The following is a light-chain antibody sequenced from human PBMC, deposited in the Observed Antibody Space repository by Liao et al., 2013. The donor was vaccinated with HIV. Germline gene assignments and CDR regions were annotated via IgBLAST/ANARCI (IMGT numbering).Light chain of an antibody. Sequence: SYELTQPPSVSVSPGQTASITCSGDKLGDKYVSWYQQKPGQSPLLVIYQDSRRPSGIPERISASNFGHTATLTISGTQAMDEGDYYCQAWDRNSAVFGTGTRLTVL. V-gene: IGLV3-1*01. CDR1: KLGDKY. CDR2: QDS. CDR3: QAWDRNSAV. J-gene: IGLJ1*01.